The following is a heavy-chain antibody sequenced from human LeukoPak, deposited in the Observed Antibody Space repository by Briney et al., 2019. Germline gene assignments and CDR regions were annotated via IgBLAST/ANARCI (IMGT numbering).Heavy chain of an antibody. CDR1: GGSISSYY. D-gene: IGHD6-19*01. V-gene: IGHV4-59*01. Sequence: SETLSLTCTVSGGSISSYYWSWIRQPPGKGLEWIGYIYYSGSTNYNPSLKNRVTISVDTSKNQFTLKLSSVTAADTAVYYCARVQGPRRGFGSGWYLFDYWGQGTLVTVSS. CDR2: IYYSGST. J-gene: IGHJ4*02. CDR3: ARVQGPRRGFGSGWYLFDY.